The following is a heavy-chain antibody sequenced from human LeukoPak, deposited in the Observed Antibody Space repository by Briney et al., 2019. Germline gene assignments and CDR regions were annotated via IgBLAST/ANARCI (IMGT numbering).Heavy chain of an antibody. J-gene: IGHJ6*02. D-gene: IGHD6-19*01. CDR2: TSSSSSYI. Sequence: GGSLRLSCAASGFTFSSYSMNWVRQAPGKGLEWVSSTSSSSSYIYYADSVKGRFTISRDNAKNSLYLQMNSLRVEDTAVYYCARDRMAGTGYYYGMDVWGQGTTVTVSS. CDR3: ARDRMAGTGYYYGMDV. CDR1: GFTFSSYS. V-gene: IGHV3-21*01.